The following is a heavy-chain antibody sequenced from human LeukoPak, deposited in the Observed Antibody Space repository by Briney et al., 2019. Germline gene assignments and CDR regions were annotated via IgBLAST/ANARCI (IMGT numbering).Heavy chain of an antibody. CDR1: GFTFSSYG. V-gene: IGHV3-30*18. CDR3: AKLPSSSSWYDWFDP. D-gene: IGHD6-13*01. CDR2: ISYDGSNK. J-gene: IGHJ5*02. Sequence: GGSLRLSCAASGFTFSSYGMHWVRQAPGKGLEWVAVISYDGSNKYYADSVKGRFTISRDNSKNTLYLQMNSLRAEDTAVYYCAKLPSSSSWYDWFDPWGQGTLVTVSS.